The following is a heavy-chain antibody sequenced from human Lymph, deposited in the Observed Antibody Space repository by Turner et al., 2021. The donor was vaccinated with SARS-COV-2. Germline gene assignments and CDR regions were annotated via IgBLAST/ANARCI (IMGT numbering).Heavy chain of an antibody. CDR1: GFTFCSYA. J-gene: IGHJ4*02. CDR2: ISYDGSDK. Sequence: VQLVESGGGVVQPGRFLRFSGASSGFTFCSYAMHWVRQAPGKGLEWVAFISYDGSDKYYADSVKGRFTFSRDNSKNTLYLQMNSLRAEDTAVYYCARDRDSSGWVDYWGQGTLVTVSS. CDR3: ARDRDSSGWVDY. V-gene: IGHV3-30*04. D-gene: IGHD3-22*01.